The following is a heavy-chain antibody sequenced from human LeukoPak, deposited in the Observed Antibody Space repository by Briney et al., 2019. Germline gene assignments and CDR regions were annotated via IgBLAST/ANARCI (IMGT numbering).Heavy chain of an antibody. Sequence: GGSLRLSCAASGFTFSSYAMSWVRQAPGKGLEWVSAISASGGSTYYADSVKGRFTISRDNAKNSLYLRMNSLRAEDTAVYYCARMLRWSYFDYWGQGTLVTVSS. CDR1: GFTFSSYA. CDR2: ISASGGST. V-gene: IGHV3-23*01. CDR3: ARMLRWSYFDY. D-gene: IGHD4-23*01. J-gene: IGHJ4*02.